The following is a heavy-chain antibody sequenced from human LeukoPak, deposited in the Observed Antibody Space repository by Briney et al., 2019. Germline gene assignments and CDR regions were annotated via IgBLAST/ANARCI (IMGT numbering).Heavy chain of an antibody. CDR3: ARNKSTVTTSRHDAFDI. CDR2: IYQSVST. V-gene: IGHV4-38-2*01. J-gene: IGHJ3*02. D-gene: IGHD4-17*01. CDR1: GYSISSDYY. Sequence: SETLSLTCAVSGYSISSDYYWGWIRQPSGKGLEWIGSIYQSVSTYYNPSLKSRVTISVDTSKNQFPLKLSSVTAADTAVYYCARNKSTVTTSRHDAFDIWGQGTMVTVSS.